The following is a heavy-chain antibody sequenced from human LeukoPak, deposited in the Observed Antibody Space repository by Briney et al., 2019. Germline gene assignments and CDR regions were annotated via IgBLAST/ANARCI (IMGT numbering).Heavy chain of an antibody. D-gene: IGHD1-26*01. CDR1: GYDFACYW. Sequence: GAPLQISCQSSGYDFACYWIGWVRPMPGKGREWMGIIYPGHSNTRYSPSFQGQVTISADKSISTTYLQWGSLRASDTAMYYCARQAGATQITHFDYWGQGTLVTVSS. J-gene: IGHJ4*02. V-gene: IGHV5-51*01. CDR3: ARQAGATQITHFDY. CDR2: IYPGHSNT.